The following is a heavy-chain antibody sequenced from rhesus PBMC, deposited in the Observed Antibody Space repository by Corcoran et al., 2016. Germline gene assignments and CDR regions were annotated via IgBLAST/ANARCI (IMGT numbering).Heavy chain of an antibody. V-gene: IGHV1-111*02. CDR1: GYTFTAYY. D-gene: IGHD5-24*01. CDR3: ATGRYSGYTDFDY. Sequence: EVQLVQSGAEVKKPGASVKISCKASGYTFTAYYLHWVRQAPGQGLEWMGRVDPEDGEAIHAQKFQDKGTITADTSTDTAYMELSSLRSEDTAVYYCATGRYSGYTDFDYWGQGVLVTVSS. J-gene: IGHJ4*01. CDR2: VDPEDGEA.